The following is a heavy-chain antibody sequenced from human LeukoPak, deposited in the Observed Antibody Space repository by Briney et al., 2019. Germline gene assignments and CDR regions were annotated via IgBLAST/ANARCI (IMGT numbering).Heavy chain of an antibody. CDR2: ISGSGGST. J-gene: IGHJ4*02. CDR3: AKELVSSGYYFDY. D-gene: IGHD3-22*01. CDR1: GFTFSSYA. V-gene: IGHV3-23*01. Sequence: GGSLRLSCAASGFTFSSYAMSWVRQAPGKGLEWVSAISGSGGSTYYADSVKGRFTISRDNSKNTLSLQMKSLRAEDTAVYYCAKELVSSGYYFDYWGQGTLVTVSS.